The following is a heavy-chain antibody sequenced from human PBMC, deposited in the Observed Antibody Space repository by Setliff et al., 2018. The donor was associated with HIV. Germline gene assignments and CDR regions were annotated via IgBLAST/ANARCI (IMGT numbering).Heavy chain of an antibody. CDR3: ARAPRYYRGWYIPEYFDN. Sequence: PSETLSLTCNVSGGSISSVNYYWNWVRQPAGKGLEWIGRIYASGSPTYNPSLKSRVTISVDTSKNHFSLRLNSVTAADTALYFCARAPRYYRGWYIPEYFDNWGEGTLVTSPQ. V-gene: IGHV4-61*02. J-gene: IGHJ4*02. CDR2: IYASGSP. D-gene: IGHD6-19*01. CDR1: GGSISSVNYY.